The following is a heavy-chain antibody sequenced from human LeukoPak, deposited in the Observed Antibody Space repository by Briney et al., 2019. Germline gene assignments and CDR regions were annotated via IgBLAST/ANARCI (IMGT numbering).Heavy chain of an antibody. Sequence: EASVKVSCKASGYTFTGYYMHWVRQAPGQGLEWMGWINPNSGGTNYAQKFQGWVTMTTDTSTTTAYMELRSLRSDDTAVYYCAREYCSCTSRYFYYMDVWGKGTTVTVSS. CDR3: AREYCSCTSRYFYYMDV. V-gene: IGHV1-2*04. J-gene: IGHJ6*03. D-gene: IGHD2-2*01. CDR1: GYTFTGYY. CDR2: INPNSGGT.